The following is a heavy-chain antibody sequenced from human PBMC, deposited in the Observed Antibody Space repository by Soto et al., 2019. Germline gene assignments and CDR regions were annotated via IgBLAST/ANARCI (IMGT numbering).Heavy chain of an antibody. CDR3: ARDDSFAFDI. Sequence: GGSLRLSCAASGFTFTSYSMNWVRQAPGKGLEWVSYIRGTTHYADSVKGRFTISRDNARSSLYLQMNSLRADDTAVYYCARDDSFAFDIWGQGTMVTV. V-gene: IGHV3-48*01. CDR2: IRGTT. CDR1: GFTFTSYS. D-gene: IGHD2-21*01. J-gene: IGHJ3*02.